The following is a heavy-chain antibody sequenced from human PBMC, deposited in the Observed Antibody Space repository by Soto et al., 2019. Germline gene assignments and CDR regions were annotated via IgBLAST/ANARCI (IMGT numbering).Heavy chain of an antibody. CDR3: ARPTHPSRYSSGWYSRWFDP. Sequence: SETLSLTCAVYGGSFSGYYWSWIRQPPGKGLEWIGEINHSGSTNYNPSLKSRVTISVDTSKNQFSLKLSSVTAADTAVYYCARPTHPSRYSSGWYSRWFDPRGQGTLVTVSS. J-gene: IGHJ5*02. D-gene: IGHD6-19*01. V-gene: IGHV4-34*01. CDR2: INHSGST. CDR1: GGSFSGYY.